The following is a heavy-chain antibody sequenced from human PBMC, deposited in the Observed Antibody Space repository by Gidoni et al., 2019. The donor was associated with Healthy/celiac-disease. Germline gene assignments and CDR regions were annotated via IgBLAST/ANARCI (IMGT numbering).Heavy chain of an antibody. V-gene: IGHV3-7*01. J-gene: IGHJ3*02. Sequence: EVQLVESGGGLVQPGGSLSLPCAASGFTFSSYWMSWVRQAPGKGLEWVANIKQDGSEKYYVDSVKGRFTISRDNAKNSLYLQMNSLRAEDTAVYYCARDGFMDDSTYAFDIWGQGTMVTVSS. CDR2: IKQDGSEK. CDR3: ARDGFMDDSTYAFDI. D-gene: IGHD3-22*01. CDR1: GFTFSSYW.